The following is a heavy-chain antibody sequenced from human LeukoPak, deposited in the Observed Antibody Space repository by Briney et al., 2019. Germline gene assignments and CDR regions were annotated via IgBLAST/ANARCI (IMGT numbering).Heavy chain of an antibody. V-gene: IGHV4-4*02. J-gene: IGHJ4*02. CDR2: IYHSGST. D-gene: IGHD3-22*01. CDR1: GGSISSSNW. Sequence: PSETLSLTCAVSGGSISSSNWWSWVRQPPVKGLEWIGEIYHSGSTNYNPSLKSRVTISVDKSKNQFSLKLSSVTAADTAVYYCARVGDSSGYSVDYWGQGTLVTVSS. CDR3: ARVGDSSGYSVDY.